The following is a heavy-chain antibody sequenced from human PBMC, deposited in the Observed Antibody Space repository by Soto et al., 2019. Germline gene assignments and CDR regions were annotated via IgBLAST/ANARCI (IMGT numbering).Heavy chain of an antibody. V-gene: IGHV3-48*02. D-gene: IGHD4-17*01. CDR2: ITSSGDSI. Sequence: EVQLLESGGGLVHPGGSLRLSCAASGFRFSDYSMNWVRQAPGKGLEWVSYITSSGDSIYYADSVKGRFTVSRDNANKSLFLQINSLRDEDTAVYYCARLPKGSTVTSWGQGTLVTVSS. CDR3: ARLPKGSTVTS. J-gene: IGHJ4*02. CDR1: GFRFSDYS.